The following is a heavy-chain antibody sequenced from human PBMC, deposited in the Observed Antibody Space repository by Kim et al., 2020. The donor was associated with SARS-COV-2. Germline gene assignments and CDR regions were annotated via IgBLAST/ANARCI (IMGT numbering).Heavy chain of an antibody. V-gene: IGHV1-18*01. Sequence: ASVKVSCKASGYTFTSYGISWVRQAPGQGLEWMGWISAYNGNTNYAQKLQGRVTMTTDTSTSTAYMELRSLRSDDTAVYYCARVFPQVLGYCSSTSCYEGAYGMDVWGQGTTVTVSS. CDR3: ARVFPQVLGYCSSTSCYEGAYGMDV. J-gene: IGHJ6*02. D-gene: IGHD2-2*01. CDR1: GYTFTSYG. CDR2: ISAYNGNT.